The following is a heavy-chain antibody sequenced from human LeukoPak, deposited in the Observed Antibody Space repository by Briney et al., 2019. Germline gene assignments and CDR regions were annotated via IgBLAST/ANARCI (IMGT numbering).Heavy chain of an antibody. CDR1: GFTFSSYW. CDR2: IKQDGSVI. D-gene: IGHD6-19*01. Sequence: AGGSLSLSCAASGFTFSSYWVNWVRQAPGKGLEWVANIKQDGSVIYYVDSVKGRFTISRDNAKNSLYLQMNTLRAEDTAVYYCASDGHSTGSFDYWGQGTLVTVSS. V-gene: IGHV3-7*05. CDR3: ASDGHSTGSFDY. J-gene: IGHJ4*02.